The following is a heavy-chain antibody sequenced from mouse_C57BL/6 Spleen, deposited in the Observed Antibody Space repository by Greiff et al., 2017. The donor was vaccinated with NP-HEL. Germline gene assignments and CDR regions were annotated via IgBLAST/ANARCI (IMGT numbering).Heavy chain of an antibody. CDR1: GYTFTDYY. D-gene: IGHD1-1*01. Sequence: EVQLQQSGPELVKPGASVKISCKASGYTFTDYYMNWVKQSHGKSLEWIGDINPNNGGTSYNQKFKGKATLTVDKSSSPAYMKLRSLTSEDSAVYYCASPLLLRFDYWGQGTTLTVSS. CDR3: ASPLLLRFDY. CDR2: INPNNGGT. J-gene: IGHJ2*01. V-gene: IGHV1-26*01.